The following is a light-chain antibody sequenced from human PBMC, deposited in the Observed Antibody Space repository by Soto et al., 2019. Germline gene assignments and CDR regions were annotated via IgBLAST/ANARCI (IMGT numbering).Light chain of an antibody. V-gene: IGKV1-5*03. CDR3: QQYNNYSPWT. CDR1: QSISSW. Sequence: DIQMTQSPSTLSASVGDRVTITCRASQSISSWLAWYQQKPGKAPKLLIYKASSLKSGVPSRFSGSGSGTEFTLTISSLQPDDFATYYCQQYNNYSPWTFGQGTKVEIK. J-gene: IGKJ1*01. CDR2: KAS.